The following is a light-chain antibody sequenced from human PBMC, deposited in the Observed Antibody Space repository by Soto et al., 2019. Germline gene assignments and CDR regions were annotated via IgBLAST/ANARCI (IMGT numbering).Light chain of an antibody. CDR3: QQYGSSPRT. Sequence: EIVLTQSPGPLASSPGERATLSCRASQSVSSSYLAWYQQKPGQAPRLLIYGASSRATGIPDRFSGSGSGTDFTLTISRLEPEDFAVYYCQQYGSSPRTCGQGTKVEIK. CDR2: GAS. J-gene: IGKJ1*01. CDR1: QSVSSSY. V-gene: IGKV3-20*01.